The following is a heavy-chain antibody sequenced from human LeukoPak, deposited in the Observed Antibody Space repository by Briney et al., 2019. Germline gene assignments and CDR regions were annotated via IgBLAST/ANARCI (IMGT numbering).Heavy chain of an antibody. CDR1: GFTFDDYA. CDR3: ARALPQIGYCSGGSCYSGGY. CDR2: ISWNSGSI. V-gene: IGHV3-9*01. J-gene: IGHJ4*02. D-gene: IGHD2-15*01. Sequence: PGRSLRLSCAASGFTFDDYAMHWVRQAPGKGLEWVSGISWNSGSIGYADSVKGRFTISRDNAKNSLYLQMNSLRAEDTAVYYCARALPQIGYCSGGSCYSGGYWGQGTLVTVSS.